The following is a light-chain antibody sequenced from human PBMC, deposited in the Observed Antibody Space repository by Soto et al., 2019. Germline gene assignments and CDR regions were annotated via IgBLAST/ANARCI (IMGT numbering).Light chain of an antibody. J-gene: IGKJ3*01. CDR1: QSVRNY. V-gene: IGKV3-11*01. Sequence: EIVLTQSPATLSLSPGERATLSCRASQSVRNYLAWYQQKPGQAPRLLIYDASNRAAGIPARFSGSGSGTDFTLTISSLEPEDFALYYGQQRSSWPRVTFGPGTKVDIK. CDR2: DAS. CDR3: QQRSSWPRVT.